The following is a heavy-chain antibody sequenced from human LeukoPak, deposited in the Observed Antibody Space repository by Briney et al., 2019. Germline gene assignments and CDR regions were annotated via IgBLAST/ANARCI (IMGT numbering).Heavy chain of an antibody. Sequence: PGGSLRLSCAASGFTFSSYTMSWVRQAPGKGLEWVSAIGGSGGITYYADSVKGRFTISRDNSKNTLYLQMNSLRAEATAVYYCAKRAVPANAFFDNWGQGTLVTVSS. CDR2: IGGSGGIT. D-gene: IGHD6-19*01. J-gene: IGHJ4*02. CDR1: GFTFSSYT. V-gene: IGHV3-23*01. CDR3: AKRAVPANAFFDN.